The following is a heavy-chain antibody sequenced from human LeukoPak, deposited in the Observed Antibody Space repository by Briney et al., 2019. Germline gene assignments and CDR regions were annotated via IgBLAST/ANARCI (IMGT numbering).Heavy chain of an antibody. CDR2: ISSSGSTI. V-gene: IGHV3-11*01. CDR3: ARGVVVVAATPPYFDY. CDR1: GFTFSDYY. D-gene: IGHD2-15*01. Sequence: GGSLRLSCAASGFTFSDYYMSWIRQAPGKGLEWVSYISSSGSTIYYAHSVKGRFTISRDNAKNSLYLQMNSLRAEDTAVYYCARGVVVVAATPPYFDYWGQGTLVTVSS. J-gene: IGHJ4*02.